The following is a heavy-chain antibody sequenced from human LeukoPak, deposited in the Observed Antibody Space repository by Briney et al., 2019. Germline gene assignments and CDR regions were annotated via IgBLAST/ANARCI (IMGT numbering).Heavy chain of an antibody. J-gene: IGHJ6*03. Sequence: PGGSLRLSCAASGFTFSDYYMSWIRQAPGKGLEWVSYISSSGSTIYYADSVKGRFTISRDNAKNSLYLQMNSLRAEDTAVYYCARAAGYFDWLLDRYYYYMDVWGKGTTVTVSS. D-gene: IGHD3-9*01. CDR2: ISSSGSTI. V-gene: IGHV3-11*04. CDR1: GFTFSDYY. CDR3: ARAAGYFDWLLDRYYYYMDV.